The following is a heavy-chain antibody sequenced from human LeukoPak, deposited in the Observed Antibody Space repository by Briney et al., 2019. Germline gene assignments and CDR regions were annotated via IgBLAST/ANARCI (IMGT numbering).Heavy chain of an antibody. CDR1: GYTFTSYG. D-gene: IGHD3-9*01. Sequence: ASVKVSCKASGYTFTSYGISWVRQGPGQRLEWIGWISAYNGNTNYAQKLQGRVTMTTDTSTSTAYMELRSLRSDDTAVYYCARDRGYYDILSGIWGQGTLVTVSS. J-gene: IGHJ4*02. CDR3: ARDRGYYDILSGI. V-gene: IGHV1-18*04. CDR2: ISAYNGNT.